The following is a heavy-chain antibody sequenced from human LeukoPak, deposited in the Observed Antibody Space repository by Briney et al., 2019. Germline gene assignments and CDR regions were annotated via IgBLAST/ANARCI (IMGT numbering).Heavy chain of an antibody. CDR2: IWYDGSNK. CDR3: ARDGHECFDY. J-gene: IGHJ4*02. Sequence: GGSLRLSCAASGFTFSSYGMHWVRQAPGKGLEWVAVIWYDGSNKYYADCVKGRFTISRDNSKNTLYLQMNSLRAEDTAVYYCARDGHECFDYWSQGTLVTVSS. CDR1: GFTFSSYG. D-gene: IGHD3-3*01. V-gene: IGHV3-33*01.